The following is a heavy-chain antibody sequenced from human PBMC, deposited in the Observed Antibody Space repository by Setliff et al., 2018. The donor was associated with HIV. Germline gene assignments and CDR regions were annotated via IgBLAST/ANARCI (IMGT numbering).Heavy chain of an antibody. CDR2: IIPEFGVA. D-gene: IGHD2-15*01. V-gene: IGHV1-69*10. CDR3: GRSGGWWGHSNPHPFYYYMDV. J-gene: IGHJ6*03. Sequence: SVKVSCKASGGTFSCYAISWVRQAPGQGLEWIGGIIPEFGVASHTPKMEGRLTVDADKSRTTIYMVLSNLRFDDTAVYYCGRSGGWWGHSNPHPFYYYMDVWGKGTSVTVSS. CDR1: GGTFSCYA.